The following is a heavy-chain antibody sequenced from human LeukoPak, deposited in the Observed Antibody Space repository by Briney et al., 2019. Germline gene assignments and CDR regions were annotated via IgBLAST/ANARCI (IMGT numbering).Heavy chain of an antibody. Sequence: GGSLRLSCAAAGFTFSSYEMNWVRQVPGKGLEWVANIKQDGSEKYYVDSVKGRFTISRDNAKNSLYLQMNSLRAEDTAVYYCARGGSIVVVTHADIWGQGTMVTVSS. V-gene: IGHV3-7*01. CDR1: GFTFSSYE. CDR2: IKQDGSEK. CDR3: ARGGSIVVVTHADI. J-gene: IGHJ3*02. D-gene: IGHD2-21*02.